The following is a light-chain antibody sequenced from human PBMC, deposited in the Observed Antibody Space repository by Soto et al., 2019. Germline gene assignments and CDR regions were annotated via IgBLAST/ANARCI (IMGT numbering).Light chain of an antibody. V-gene: IGKV3-20*01. CDR2: VAS. Sequence: VLTQSPGTLSLSPGERATLSCRASQSVDNKYLAWYQQKRGQAPRLLIYVASTRAAGIPDRFSGSGSGTDLTLAISSLEPEDFAVYYCQEYGNPLFGPGNKVEI. CDR3: QEYGNPL. CDR1: QSVDNKY. J-gene: IGKJ3*01.